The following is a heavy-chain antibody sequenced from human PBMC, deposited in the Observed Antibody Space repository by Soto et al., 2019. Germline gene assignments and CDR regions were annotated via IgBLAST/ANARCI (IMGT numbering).Heavy chain of an antibody. J-gene: IGHJ6*03. CDR2: ISSSSSTI. D-gene: IGHD2-15*01. V-gene: IGHV3-48*01. CDR1: GFTFSSYS. Sequence: EVQLVESGGGLVQPGGSLRLSCAASGFTFSSYSMNWVRQAPGKGLEWVSYISSSSSTIYYADSVKGRFTISRDNAKNSLYLQMNSLRAEDTAVYYCARDGGYCSGGSCWVYYYMDVWGKGTTVTVSS. CDR3: ARDGGYCSGGSCWVYYYMDV.